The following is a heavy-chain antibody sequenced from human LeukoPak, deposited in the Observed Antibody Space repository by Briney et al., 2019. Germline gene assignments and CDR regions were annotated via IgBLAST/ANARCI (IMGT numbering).Heavy chain of an antibody. CDR3: AKGSYYDSSGSFYFDY. V-gene: IGHV3-23*01. Sequence: GGSLRLSCAASGFTFSSYAMSWVRQAPGKGLEWVSGISGSGDITYYADSVKGRFTISRDNSKNTLYVQVNSLGAEDTAAYYCAKGSYYDSSGSFYFDYWGQGTLVTVSS. CDR1: GFTFSSYA. J-gene: IGHJ4*02. D-gene: IGHD3-22*01. CDR2: ISGSGDIT.